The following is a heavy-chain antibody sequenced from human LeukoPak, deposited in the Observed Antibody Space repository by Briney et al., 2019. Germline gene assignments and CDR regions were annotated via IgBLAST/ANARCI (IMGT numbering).Heavy chain of an antibody. CDR3: ARLLTGTTYYMDV. Sequence: SETLSLTCTVSGYSISSGYYWGWIRQPPGKGLEWIGSIYHSGSTYYNPSLNSRVTISVDTFKNQFSLKLSSVTAADTAVYYCARLLTGTTYYMDVWGEGTTVTVSS. CDR1: GYSISSGYY. D-gene: IGHD1-7*01. CDR2: IYHSGST. J-gene: IGHJ6*03. V-gene: IGHV4-38-2*02.